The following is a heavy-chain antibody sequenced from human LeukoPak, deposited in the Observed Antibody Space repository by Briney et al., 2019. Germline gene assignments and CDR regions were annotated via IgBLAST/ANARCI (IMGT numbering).Heavy chain of an antibody. CDR1: GFTVSDNY. CDR3: ARDASQVPAAGVLAS. D-gene: IGHD6-13*01. V-gene: IGHV3-53*01. Sequence: GGSLRLSCAASGFTVSDNYMSWVRQAPGKGLEWVSVMYSGGDTYYANSVKGRFTFSRDISKNTLYLQMNGLRTEDTAMYYCARDASQVPAAGVLASWGQGTLVTVSS. J-gene: IGHJ5*02. CDR2: MYSGGDT.